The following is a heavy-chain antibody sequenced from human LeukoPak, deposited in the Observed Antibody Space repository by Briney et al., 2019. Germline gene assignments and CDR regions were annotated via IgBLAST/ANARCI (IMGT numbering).Heavy chain of an antibody. CDR1: GFTFDDYA. D-gene: IGHD3-22*01. V-gene: IGHV3-9*01. CDR3: AKQGLRAYYYDSSGRKGPTSPAYYFDY. CDR2: ISWNSGSI. Sequence: GGSLRLSCAASGFTFDDYAMHWVRQAPGKGLEWVSGISWNSGSIGYADSVKGRFTISRDNAKNSLYLQMNSLRAEDTALYYCAKQGLRAYYYDSSGRKGPTSPAYYFDYWGQGTLVTVSS. J-gene: IGHJ4*02.